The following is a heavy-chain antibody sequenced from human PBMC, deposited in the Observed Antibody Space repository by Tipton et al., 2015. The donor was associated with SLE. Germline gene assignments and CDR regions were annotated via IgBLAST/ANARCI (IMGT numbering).Heavy chain of an antibody. CDR1: GYTFTGYY. Sequence: QSGAEVKKPGASVKVSCKASGYTFTGYYMHWVRQAPGQGLEWMGWINPNSGGTNYAQKFQGRVTMTRDTSISTAYMELSRLRSDDTAVYYCARGGSGHYYYYGMDVWGQGTTVTVSS. CDR3: ARGGSGHYYYYGMDV. J-gene: IGHJ6*02. V-gene: IGHV1-2*02. D-gene: IGHD3-10*01. CDR2: INPNSGGT.